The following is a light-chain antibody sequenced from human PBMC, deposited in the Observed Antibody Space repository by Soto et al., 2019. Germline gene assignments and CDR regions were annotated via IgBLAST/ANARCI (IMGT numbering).Light chain of an antibody. CDR2: KAS. Sequence: DIQMTQSPSTLPGSLGERVTITFRASQTISSWLAWYQQKPGKAPKLLIYKASTLKSGVPSRFSGSGSGTEFTLTISSLQPDDFATYYCQHYNSYSEAFGQGTKVDNK. J-gene: IGKJ1*01. V-gene: IGKV1-5*03. CDR1: QTISSW. CDR3: QHYNSYSEA.